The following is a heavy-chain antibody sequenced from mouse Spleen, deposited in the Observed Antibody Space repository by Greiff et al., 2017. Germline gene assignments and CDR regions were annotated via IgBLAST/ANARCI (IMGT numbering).Heavy chain of an antibody. D-gene: IGHD1-1*01. V-gene: IGHV5-17*01. Sequence: EVKLMESGGGLVKPGGSLKLSCAASGFTFSDYGMHWVRQAPEKGLEWVAYISSGSSTIYYADTVKGRFTISRDNAKNTLFLQMTSLRSEDTAMYYCARAKATVVARWYFDVWGTGTTVTVSS. J-gene: IGHJ1*03. CDR3: ARAKATVVARWYFDV. CDR1: GFTFSDYG. CDR2: ISSGSSTI.